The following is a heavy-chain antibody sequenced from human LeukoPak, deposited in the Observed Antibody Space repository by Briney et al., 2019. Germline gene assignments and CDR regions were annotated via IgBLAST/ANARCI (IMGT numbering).Heavy chain of an antibody. CDR2: IYYSGST. CDR1: GGSISSYY. D-gene: IGHD3-10*01. CDR3: ARSPTGAKNWGVSVGDRTFFDY. J-gene: IGHJ4*02. V-gene: IGHV4-59*05. Sequence: SETLSLTCTVSGGSISSYYWSWIRQPPGKGLEWIGSIYYSGSTYYNPSLKSRVTISVDTSKNQFSLKLSSVTAADTAVYYCARSPTGAKNWGVSVGDRTFFDYWGQGTLVTVSS.